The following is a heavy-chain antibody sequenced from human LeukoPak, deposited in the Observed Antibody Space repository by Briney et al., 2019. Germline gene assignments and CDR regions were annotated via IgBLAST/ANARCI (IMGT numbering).Heavy chain of an antibody. CDR1: GFTFSDYW. V-gene: IGHV3-74*01. J-gene: IGHJ4*02. D-gene: IGHD4-23*01. CDR2: TNRDETST. Sequence: GGSLRLSCTASGFTFSDYWMQWVRQVPSKGLVWVARTNRDETSTTYADSVKGRFTISRDNAKNTLSLEMNSLRAEDTAVCYCARVRDGGAADFWGQGTLVTVSS. CDR3: ARVRDGGAADF.